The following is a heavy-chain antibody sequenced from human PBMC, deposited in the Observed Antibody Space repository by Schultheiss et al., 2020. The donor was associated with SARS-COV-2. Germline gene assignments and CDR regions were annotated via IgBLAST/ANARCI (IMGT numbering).Heavy chain of an antibody. CDR3: ARERMVRGVSEFDY. CDR2: IYYSGST. D-gene: IGHD3-10*01. Sequence: SETLSLTCSVSGDSIRSYYWSWIRQPPGKGLEWIGYIYYSGSTYYNPSLKSRVTISVDTSKNQFSLKLSSVTAADTAVYYCARERMVRGVSEFDYWGQGTLVTVSS. V-gene: IGHV4-59*01. J-gene: IGHJ4*02. CDR1: GDSIRSYY.